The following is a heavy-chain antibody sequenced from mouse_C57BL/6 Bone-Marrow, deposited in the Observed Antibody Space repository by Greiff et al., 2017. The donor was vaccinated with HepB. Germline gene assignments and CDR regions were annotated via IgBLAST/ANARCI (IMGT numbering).Heavy chain of an antibody. J-gene: IGHJ2*01. CDR3: ARPITTVVERNFDY. CDR2: INSDGGST. D-gene: IGHD1-1*01. V-gene: IGHV5-2*01. Sequence: DVMLVESGGGLVQPGESLKLSCESNEYEFPSHDMSWVRKTPEKRLELVAAINSDGGSTYYPDTMERRFIISRDNTKKTLYLQMSSLRSEDTALYYCARPITTVVERNFDYWGQGTTLTVSS. CDR1: EYEFPSHD.